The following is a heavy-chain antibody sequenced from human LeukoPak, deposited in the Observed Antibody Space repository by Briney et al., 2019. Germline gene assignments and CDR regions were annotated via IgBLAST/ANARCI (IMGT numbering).Heavy chain of an antibody. CDR3: TIAGSYRFDY. D-gene: IGHD3-16*02. V-gene: IGHV3-74*01. J-gene: IGHJ4*02. CDR1: GFAFSSSW. CDR2: MNSDGTTT. Sequence: GGSLRLSCAGSGFAFSSSWMHWVRQAPGKGLVWVSRMNSDGTTTNYADSVKGRFTISRDNAKNTLYLQMNSLTVEDAAVYYCTIAGSYRFDYWGQGTLVTVSP.